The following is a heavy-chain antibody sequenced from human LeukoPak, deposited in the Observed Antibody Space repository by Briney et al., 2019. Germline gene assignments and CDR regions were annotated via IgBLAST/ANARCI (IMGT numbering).Heavy chain of an antibody. V-gene: IGHV1-8*01. CDR1: GYTFTSYD. CDR3: ARGRYCSGGSCYSGWFDP. CDR2: MNPNSGNT. D-gene: IGHD2-15*01. Sequence: ASVKVSCKASGYTFTSYDINWLRQATGQGLEWMGWMNPNSGNTGYAQKFQGRVTMTRNTSISTAYMELSSLRSEDTAVYYCARGRYCSGGSCYSGWFDPWGQGTLVTVSS. J-gene: IGHJ5*02.